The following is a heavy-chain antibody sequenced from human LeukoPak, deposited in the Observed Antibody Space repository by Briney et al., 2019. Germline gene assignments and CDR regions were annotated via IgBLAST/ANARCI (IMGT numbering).Heavy chain of an antibody. D-gene: IGHD6-19*01. Sequence: ASVKVSCKVSGYTLTELSMHWVRQAPGKGLGWMGGFDPEDGETIYAQKFQGRVTMTEDTSTDTAYMEPSSLRSEDTAVYYCATGQQWLVYFDYWGQGTLVTVSS. J-gene: IGHJ4*02. V-gene: IGHV1-24*01. CDR3: ATGQQWLVYFDY. CDR1: GYTLTELS. CDR2: FDPEDGET.